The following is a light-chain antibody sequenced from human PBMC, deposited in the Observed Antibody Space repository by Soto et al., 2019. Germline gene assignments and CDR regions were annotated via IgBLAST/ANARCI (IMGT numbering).Light chain of an antibody. CDR2: EVS. CDR3: TSYAGSNIWV. J-gene: IGLJ3*02. CDR1: SSDVGAYNY. V-gene: IGLV2-8*01. Sequence: ALTQPPSASGSPGQSVPISCTGTSSDVGAYNYVSWYQQYPGKAPKLMIYEVSKRPSGVPDRFSGSKSGKTASLTVSGLQPEDEADYYCTSYAGSNIWVFGGGTKLTVL.